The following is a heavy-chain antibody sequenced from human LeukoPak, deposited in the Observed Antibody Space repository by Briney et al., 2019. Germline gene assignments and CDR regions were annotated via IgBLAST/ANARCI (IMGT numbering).Heavy chain of an antibody. Sequence: ASVKVSCKVSGYTLTELSMHWVRQAPGKGLEWMGGFDPEDSETIYAQKFQGRVTMTEDTSTDTAYMELSSLRSEDTAVYYCATDRHLVLEFDPWGQGTLVTVSS. J-gene: IGHJ5*02. CDR2: FDPEDSET. CDR3: ATDRHLVLEFDP. V-gene: IGHV1-24*01. CDR1: GYTLTELS.